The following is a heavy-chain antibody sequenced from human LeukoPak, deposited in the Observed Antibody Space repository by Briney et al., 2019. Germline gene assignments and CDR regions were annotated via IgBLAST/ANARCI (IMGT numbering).Heavy chain of an antibody. J-gene: IGHJ6*04. CDR3: ARGFRDV. CDR2: INPDGTNT. V-gene: IGHV3-74*01. Sequence: GGSLRLSCAASGFTFSTYWMHWVRQVPGKGLVWVSRINPDGTNTAHADYVRGRFTVSRDNAKNTLFLQMNSLSAEDTGVYYCARGFRDVWGKGTTVTVSS. CDR1: GFTFSTYW.